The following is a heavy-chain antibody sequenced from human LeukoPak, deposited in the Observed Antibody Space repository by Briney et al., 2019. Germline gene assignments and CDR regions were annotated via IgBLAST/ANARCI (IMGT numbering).Heavy chain of an antibody. Sequence: GRSLRLSCAASGFTFSSYAMHWVRQAPGKGLEWVAVISYDGSNKYYADSVKGRFTISRDNSKNTLYLQMNSLRAEDTAVYYCARGPQLASMAARPDAFDIWGQGTMVTVSS. D-gene: IGHD6-6*01. J-gene: IGHJ3*02. V-gene: IGHV3-30-3*01. CDR2: ISYDGSNK. CDR3: ARGPQLASMAARPDAFDI. CDR1: GFTFSSYA.